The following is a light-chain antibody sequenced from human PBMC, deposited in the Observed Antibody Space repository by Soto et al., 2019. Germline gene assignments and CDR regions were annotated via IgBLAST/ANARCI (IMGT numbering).Light chain of an antibody. V-gene: IGKV3-15*01. CDR2: GAS. CDR3: HQATSGLRT. Sequence: IVMTQSPVTLSISPGDRATLSCRASQNVATNVAWYQQKPGQAPRLLIYGASIRATGVPARFSGSGSGTEFTLTIDSLQSEDFAVFYCHQATSGLRTFGRGTRVEV. J-gene: IGKJ1*01. CDR1: QNVATN.